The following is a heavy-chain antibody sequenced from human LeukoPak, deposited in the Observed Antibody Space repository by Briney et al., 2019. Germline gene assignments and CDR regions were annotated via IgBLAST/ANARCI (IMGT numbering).Heavy chain of an antibody. J-gene: IGHJ4*02. CDR2: INPSGGSA. Sequence: GASVKVSCKASGYTFTSYYMHWVRQAPGQGLEWMGIINPSGGSASYAQKFQGRVTMTRDTSTSTVYMELSSLRSEDTAVYYCARSLIGAVAAYYWGQGTLVTVSS. D-gene: IGHD6-19*01. V-gene: IGHV1-46*01. CDR3: ARSLIGAVAAYY. CDR1: GYTFTSYY.